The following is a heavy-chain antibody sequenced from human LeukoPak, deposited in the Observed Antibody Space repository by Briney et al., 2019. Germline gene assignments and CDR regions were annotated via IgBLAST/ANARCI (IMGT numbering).Heavy chain of an antibody. D-gene: IGHD6-19*01. Sequence: PGGSLRLSCAASGFTFSSYWRSWVRQAPGKGLEWVANIKQDGSEKYYVDSVKGRFTISRDNAKNSLYLQMNSLRAEDTAVYYCARERSGWEYYFDYWGQGTLVTVSS. V-gene: IGHV3-7*01. J-gene: IGHJ4*02. CDR3: ARERSGWEYYFDY. CDR1: GFTFSSYW. CDR2: IKQDGSEK.